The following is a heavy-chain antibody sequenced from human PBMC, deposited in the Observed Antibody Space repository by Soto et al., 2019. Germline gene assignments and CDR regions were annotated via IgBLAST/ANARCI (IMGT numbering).Heavy chain of an antibody. CDR3: ARDTWGIAAEGYYFDY. V-gene: IGHV3-33*01. Sequence: PVGSLRLSCATSRFKFSAYGMHWVRQAPGKGLEWVAVIWNDGTNKYYSDAVRGRFTVSRDNSKNTLYLQMNSLTVEDTALYYCARDTWGIAAEGYYFDYWGQGTPVTVSS. D-gene: IGHD6-13*01. CDR2: IWNDGTNK. CDR1: RFKFSAYG. J-gene: IGHJ4*02.